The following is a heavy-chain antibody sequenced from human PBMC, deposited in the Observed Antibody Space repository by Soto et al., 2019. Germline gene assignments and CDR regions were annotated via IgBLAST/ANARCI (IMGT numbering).Heavy chain of an antibody. CDR3: ARDREGDGYTYDWYFDL. D-gene: IGHD5-12*01. J-gene: IGHJ2*01. Sequence: EVQLVESGGGLVQPGGSLRLSCAASGFTFSSYWMHWVRQAPGKGLVWVSRINSDGSSTSYADSVKGRFTISRDNAKNTLHLQMNSLRAEDTAVYYCARDREGDGYTYDWYFDLWGRGTLVTVSS. CDR1: GFTFSSYW. V-gene: IGHV3-74*01. CDR2: INSDGSST.